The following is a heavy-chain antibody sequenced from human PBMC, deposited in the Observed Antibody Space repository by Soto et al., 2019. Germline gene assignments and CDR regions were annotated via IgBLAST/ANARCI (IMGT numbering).Heavy chain of an antibody. J-gene: IGHJ4*02. CDR2: INRDANDI. D-gene: IGHD6-19*01. CDR3: ARDRLARGIPVAGRIDY. V-gene: IGHV3-74*01. CDR1: RGAFGDYW. Sequence: GGSLRLSCEASRGAFGDYWMHWVRQAPGKGLVWVSRINRDANDIIYADTVKGRFTISRDDADNSLYLQMNSLRVEDTALFYCARDRLARGIPVAGRIDYWGQGALVTVSS.